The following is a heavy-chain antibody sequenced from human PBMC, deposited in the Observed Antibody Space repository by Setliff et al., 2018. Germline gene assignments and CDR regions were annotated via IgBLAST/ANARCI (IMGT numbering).Heavy chain of an antibody. D-gene: IGHD3-3*01. CDR3: ARDDTYDFWGGHGHLDS. CDR1: GVSINSLNW. V-gene: IGHV4-4*02. Sequence: SETLSLTCAVSGVSINSLNWWTWVRQPPGKGLEWIGEIYHDGPSVHYNPSLKSRVTMSVDKSKNQFSLKLSSVTAADTAVYYCARDDTYDFWGGHGHLDSWGQGILVTVSS. J-gene: IGHJ4*02. CDR2: IYHDGPS.